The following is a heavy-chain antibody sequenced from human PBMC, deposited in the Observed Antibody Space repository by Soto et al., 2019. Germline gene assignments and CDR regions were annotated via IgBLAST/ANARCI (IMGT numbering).Heavy chain of an antibody. D-gene: IGHD3-16*01. V-gene: IGHV4-4*07. CDR3: ARGGEFCVLDV. Sequence: QVQLQESGPGLVKPSETLSLTCTVSGGSISGYYWTWIRPPAGKGLEWIGRKHTSGTTNYNPSLKSRVTMARDTSTNQFSLNLSSVTAADTAVYYFARGGEFCVLDVWGQGTTVAVSS. J-gene: IGHJ6*02. CDR2: KHTSGTT. CDR1: GGSISGYY.